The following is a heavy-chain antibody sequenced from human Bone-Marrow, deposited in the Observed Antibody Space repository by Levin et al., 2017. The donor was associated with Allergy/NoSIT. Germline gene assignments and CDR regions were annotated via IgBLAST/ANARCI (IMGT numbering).Heavy chain of an antibody. D-gene: IGHD2-2*03. CDR2: LIPGFGTP. J-gene: IGHJ5*01. CDR1: GDTFSSNS. CDR3: ARDLGYLGPINWFDS. V-gene: IGHV1-69*06. Sequence: SVKVSCTASGDTFSSNSISWVRQAPGQGLEWMGGLIPGFGTPNYAQKFQDRLTITADTSMTTAFMELRSLRLEDTAVYYCARDLGYLGPINWFDSWGQGTVVIVSS.